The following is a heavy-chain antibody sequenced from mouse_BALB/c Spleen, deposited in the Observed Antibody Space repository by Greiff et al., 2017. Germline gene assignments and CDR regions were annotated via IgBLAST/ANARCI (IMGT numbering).Heavy chain of an antibody. J-gene: IGHJ4*01. CDR2: INPSSGYT. CDR3: ARSTYYYGSSPYAMDY. Sequence: QVQLKHSGAELARPGASVKMSCKASGYTFTSYTMHWVKQRPGQGLEWIGYINPSSGYTNYNQKFKDKATLTADKSSSTAYMQLSSLTSEDSAVYYCARSTYYYGSSPYAMDYWGQGTSDTVSS. V-gene: IGHV1-4*01. D-gene: IGHD1-1*01. CDR1: GYTFTSYT.